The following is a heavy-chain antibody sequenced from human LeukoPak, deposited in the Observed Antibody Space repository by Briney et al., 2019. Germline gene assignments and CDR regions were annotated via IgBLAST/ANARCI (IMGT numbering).Heavy chain of an antibody. D-gene: IGHD5-24*01. V-gene: IGHV4-59*12. Sequence: SETLSLTCTVSGGSISSYYWSWIRQPPGKGLEWIGYIYHSGSTYYNPSLKSRVTISVDRSKNQFSLKLSSVTAADTAVYYCARAGWPDWYFDLWGRGTLVTVSS. J-gene: IGHJ2*01. CDR1: GGSISSYY. CDR3: ARAGWPDWYFDL. CDR2: IYHSGST.